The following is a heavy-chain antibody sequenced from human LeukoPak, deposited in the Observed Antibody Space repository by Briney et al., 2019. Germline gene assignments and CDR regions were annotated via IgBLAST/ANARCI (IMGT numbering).Heavy chain of an antibody. CDR2: INHSGST. V-gene: IGHV4-34*01. Sequence: SETLSLTCAVYGGSFSGYYWSWIRQPPGKGLEWIGEINHSGSTNYNPSLKSRVTISVDTSKNQFSLKLSSVTAADTAVYCCARVGELELTPDPWGQGTLVTVSS. CDR1: GGSFSGYY. CDR3: ARVGELELTPDP. J-gene: IGHJ5*02. D-gene: IGHD1-7*01.